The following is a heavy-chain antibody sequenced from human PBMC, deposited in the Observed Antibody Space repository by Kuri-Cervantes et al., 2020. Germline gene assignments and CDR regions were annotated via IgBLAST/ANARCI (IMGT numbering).Heavy chain of an antibody. V-gene: IGHV3-23*01. CDR1: GFTFSSNA. CDR2: ISDSGDRT. J-gene: IGHJ4*02. Sequence: ESLKISCAASGFTFSSNAMTWVRQAPGKGLEWVSSISDSGDRTYYADSMKGRFTISRDNSKNTLYLQMNSLRAEDTAIYYCANTIAGSKYWGQGTLVTVSS. CDR3: ANTIAGSKY. D-gene: IGHD2-15*01.